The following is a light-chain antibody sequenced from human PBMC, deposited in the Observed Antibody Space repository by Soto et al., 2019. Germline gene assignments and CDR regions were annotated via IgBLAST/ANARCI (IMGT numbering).Light chain of an antibody. CDR1: TGPVTSSHY. J-gene: IGLJ2*01. Sequence: QLVVTQEPSLTVSPGGTVTLTCGSSTGPVTSSHYPYWFQQKPGQAPRTLIFDTSNKLSWTPARFSGSLLGGKAALSLTGAQPEDEAEYYCLLCYSEIRLFGGGTKLTVL. V-gene: IGLV7-46*01. CDR3: LLCYSEIRL. CDR2: DTS.